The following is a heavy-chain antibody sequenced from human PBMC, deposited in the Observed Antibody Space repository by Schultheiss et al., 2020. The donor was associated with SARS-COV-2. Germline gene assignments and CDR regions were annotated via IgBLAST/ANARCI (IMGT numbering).Heavy chain of an antibody. D-gene: IGHD3-3*01. CDR2: IWYDGSNK. CDR3: ARDAGTGDFWSGYLPYYYYGMDV. V-gene: IGHV3-33*01. Sequence: GGSLRLSCAASGFTFSSYGMHWVRQAPGKGLEWVAVIWYDGSNKYYADSVKGRFTISRDNSKNTLYLQMNSLRAEDTAVYYCARDAGTGDFWSGYLPYYYYGMDVWGQGTTVTVSS. CDR1: GFTFSSYG. J-gene: IGHJ6*02.